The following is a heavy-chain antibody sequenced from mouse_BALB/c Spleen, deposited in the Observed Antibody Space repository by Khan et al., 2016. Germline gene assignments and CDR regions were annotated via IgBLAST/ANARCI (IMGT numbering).Heavy chain of an antibody. V-gene: IGHV2-6*02. D-gene: IGHD1-1*02. CDR2: IWSEGST. Sequence: VQLQESGPGLVAPSQSLSITCTVSGFSLTSYGVHWVRQPPGKGLEWLVVIWSEGSTTYNSALKSSLSISKDNSKSQVFLKMNSLQTADTATYXCARRDGGGGAMDYWGQGTSGTVSS. CDR1: GFSLTSYG. CDR3: ARRDGGGGAMDY. J-gene: IGHJ4*01.